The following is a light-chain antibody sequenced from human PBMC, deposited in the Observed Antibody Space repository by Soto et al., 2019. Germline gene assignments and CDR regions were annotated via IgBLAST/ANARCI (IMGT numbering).Light chain of an antibody. CDR3: CSYTTSSTYV. V-gene: IGLV2-14*01. CDR2: EVN. CDR1: SSDIGAYDY. J-gene: IGLJ1*01. Sequence: QSVLTQPPSASGSPGQSITISCTGTSSDIGAYDYVSWFQQHPGKAPKLMISEVNNRPSGVSNRFSGSKSGNTASLTISGLQAEDEADYYCCSYTTSSTYVFGTGTKVTVL.